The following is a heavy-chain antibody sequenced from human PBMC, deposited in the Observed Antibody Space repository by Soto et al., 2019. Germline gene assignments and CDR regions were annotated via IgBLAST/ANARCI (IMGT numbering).Heavy chain of an antibody. CDR1: GYSISSGYY. Sequence: SETLSLTCAVSGYSISSGYYWAWVRQPPGKGLEWIGSMYHSGSTFYNPSLKSRVTISVDASKNQFSLKLTYVTAADTAVYYCVRNSGSYWGFFDFWGQGTLVTVSS. CDR3: VRNSGSYWGFFDF. V-gene: IGHV4-38-2*01. J-gene: IGHJ4*02. CDR2: MYHSGST. D-gene: IGHD1-26*01.